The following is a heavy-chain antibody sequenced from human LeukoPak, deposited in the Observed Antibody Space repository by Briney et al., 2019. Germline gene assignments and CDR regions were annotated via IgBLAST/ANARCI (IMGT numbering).Heavy chain of an antibody. Sequence: SETPSLTCAVYGGSFSGYYWSWIRQPPGKGLEWIGEINHSGSTNYNPSLKSRVTITVDTSKNQFSLKLSSVTAADTAVYYCARGRRGKGFHYYYGMDVWGKGTTVTVSS. CDR2: INHSGST. CDR1: GGSFSGYY. CDR3: ARGRRGKGFHYYYGMDV. V-gene: IGHV4-34*01. D-gene: IGHD5-24*01. J-gene: IGHJ6*04.